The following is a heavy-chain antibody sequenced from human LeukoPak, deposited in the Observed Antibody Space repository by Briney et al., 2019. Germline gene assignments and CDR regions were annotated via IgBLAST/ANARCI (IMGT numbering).Heavy chain of an antibody. J-gene: IGHJ5*02. D-gene: IGHD3-10*01. CDR3: ARHGSSTMVRGVIEHWFDP. Sequence: SETLSLTCAVYGGSFSGYYWSWIRQPPGRGLGWIGEINHRGSTNYNPSLKSRFTISVDRYKNQFSLKLSSVTAADTAVYYCARHGSSTMVRGVIEHWFDPWGQGTLVTVSS. CDR1: GGSFSGYY. CDR2: INHRGST. V-gene: IGHV4-34*01.